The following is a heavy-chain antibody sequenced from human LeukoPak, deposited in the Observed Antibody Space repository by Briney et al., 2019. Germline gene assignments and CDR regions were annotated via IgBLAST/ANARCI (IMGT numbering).Heavy chain of an antibody. CDR3: ARGSGSDSGIYFDS. Sequence: GGSLRLSCAASGFTFSRMSWVRQAPGKGLGWVANIKKDGSEKYYVDSVKGRFTISRDNAENSLYLQMNSLRAEETAVYYCARGSGSDSGIYFDSWGQGTLVTVSS. V-gene: IGHV3-7*01. CDR2: IKKDGSEK. J-gene: IGHJ4*02. CDR1: GFTFSR. D-gene: IGHD5-12*01.